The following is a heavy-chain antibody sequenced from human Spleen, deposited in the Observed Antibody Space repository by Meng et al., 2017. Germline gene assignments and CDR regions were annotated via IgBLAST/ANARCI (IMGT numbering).Heavy chain of an antibody. Sequence: SETLSLTCNVSAGSISSGYYWSWIRQHPGKGLEWIGYMYYSGSSYYNPSLKSRVTMSVDTSKNQFSLKLSSVTAADTGVYYCARDYSSGYDYFDYWGQGMLVTVSS. V-gene: IGHV4-30-4*02. J-gene: IGHJ4*02. CDR2: MYYSGSS. CDR3: ARDYSSGYDYFDY. D-gene: IGHD3-22*01. CDR1: AGSISSGYY.